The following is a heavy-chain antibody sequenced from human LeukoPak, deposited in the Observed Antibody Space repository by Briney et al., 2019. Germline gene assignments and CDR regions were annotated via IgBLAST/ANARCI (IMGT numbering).Heavy chain of an antibody. CDR1: GFTFRSYG. D-gene: IGHD6-19*01. V-gene: IGHV3-33*08. J-gene: IGHJ4*02. Sequence: GGSLRLSCAASGFTFRSYGMHWVRQAPGKGLEWVAVIWYDGSNKYYADSVKGRFTISRDNSKNTLYLQMNSLRAEDTAVYYCARDRYSSLSYVDYWGQGTLVTVSS. CDR2: IWYDGSNK. CDR3: ARDRYSSLSYVDY.